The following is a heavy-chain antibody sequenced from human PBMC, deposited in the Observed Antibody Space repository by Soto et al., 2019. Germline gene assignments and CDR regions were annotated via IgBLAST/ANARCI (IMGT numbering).Heavy chain of an antibody. CDR2: MNPNSGNT. D-gene: IGHD1-26*01. V-gene: IGHV1-8*01. CDR3: ASPVGRYSGSYYARRAFAI. J-gene: IGHJ3*02. CDR1: GYTFTSYD. Sequence: QVQLVQSGAEVKKPGASVKVSCKASGYTFTSYDINCVRQATGQGLEWMGWMNPNSGNTGYAQKLQGRVTMTRNTSISTAYMELSSLRSEDTAVYYCASPVGRYSGSYYARRAFAIWGQGTMVTVSS.